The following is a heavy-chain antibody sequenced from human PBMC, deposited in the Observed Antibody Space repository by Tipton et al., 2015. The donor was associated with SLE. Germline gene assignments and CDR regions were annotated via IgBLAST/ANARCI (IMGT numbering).Heavy chain of an antibody. Sequence: TLSLTCTVSGGSISSSSYYWGWIRQPPGKGLEWIGSIYYSGSTYYNPSLKSRVTISVDTSKNQFSLKLSSVTAADTAVYYCASYLGRHAFDIWGQGTMVTVSS. CDR1: GGSISSSSYY. V-gene: IGHV4-39*07. CDR3: ASYLGRHAFDI. CDR2: IYYSGST. J-gene: IGHJ3*02. D-gene: IGHD3-16*01.